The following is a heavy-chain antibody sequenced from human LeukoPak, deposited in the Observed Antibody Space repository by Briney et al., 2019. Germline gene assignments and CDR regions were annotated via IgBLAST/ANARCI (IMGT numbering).Heavy chain of an antibody. Sequence: GASVTVSCKASGYTFTGYYMHWVRQAPGQGLEWMGWINPNSGGTNYAQTFQGRVTITSDTSISIAYMEVSKLRSDDTAVYYCARVPQWELLGRYFDYWGQGTLVTVSS. V-gene: IGHV1-2*02. D-gene: IGHD1-26*01. J-gene: IGHJ4*02. CDR3: ARVPQWELLGRYFDY. CDR2: INPNSGGT. CDR1: GYTFTGYY.